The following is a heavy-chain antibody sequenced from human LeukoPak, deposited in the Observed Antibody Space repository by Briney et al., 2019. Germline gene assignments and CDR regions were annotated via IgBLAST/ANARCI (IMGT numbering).Heavy chain of an antibody. V-gene: IGHV3-74*01. J-gene: IGHJ4*02. CDR2: INSDARST. Sequence: GGSLRLSCAASGFTFSNYWMHWVRQAPGKGLVWVSRINSDARSTSYADSVKGRFTISRDNAKNTLYLQMNSLRAEDTAVYYCAKDLPPGSGYPRLVDYWGQGTLVTVSS. CDR1: GFTFSNYW. CDR3: AKDLPPGSGYPRLVDY. D-gene: IGHD3-22*01.